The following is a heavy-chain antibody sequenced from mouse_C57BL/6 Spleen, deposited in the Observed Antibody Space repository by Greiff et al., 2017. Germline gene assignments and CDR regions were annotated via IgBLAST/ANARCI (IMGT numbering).Heavy chain of an antibody. V-gene: IGHV1-52*01. CDR1: GYTFTSYW. CDR3: ARHHYYVSSYVFAY. J-gene: IGHJ3*01. CDR2: IDPSDSET. D-gene: IGHD1-1*01. Sequence: QVQLKQPGAELVRPGSSVKLSCKASGYTFTSYWMHWVKQRPIQGLEWIGNIDPSDSETHYNQKFKDKATLTVDKSSSTAYMQLSIFTSEDSAVYYCARHHYYVSSYVFAYWGQGTLVTVSA.